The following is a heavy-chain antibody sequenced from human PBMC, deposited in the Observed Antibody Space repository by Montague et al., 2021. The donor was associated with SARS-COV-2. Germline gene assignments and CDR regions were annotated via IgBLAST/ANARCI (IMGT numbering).Heavy chain of an antibody. V-gene: IGHV5-51*01. CDR1: GYSFSSYY. J-gene: IGHJ6*02. CDR3: ARHGVAAGTLPYYNYGMDV. D-gene: IGHD6-13*01. CDR2: IYPSDSNT. Sequence: QSGAEVKKPGESLKIPCEGSGYSFSSYYIGWVRQMPGKGLEWMGIIYPSDSNTRYSPSFQGQVTISVDKSITTAYLQWSSLRASDTAIYYCARHGVAAGTLPYYNYGMDVWGQGTTVTVSS.